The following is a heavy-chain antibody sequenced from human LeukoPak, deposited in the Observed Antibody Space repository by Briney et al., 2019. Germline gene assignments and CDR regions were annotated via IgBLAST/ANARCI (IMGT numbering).Heavy chain of an antibody. D-gene: IGHD2-15*01. J-gene: IGHJ4*02. CDR1: GYTFTSYG. Sequence: GASVKVSCKASGYTFTSYGISWVRQAPGQGLEWMGWISAYNGNTNYAQKLQGRVTMTTDTSTSTAYMELRSLRSDDTAVYYCARDWGGLVVVAATVDYWGQGTLVTVSS. CDR2: ISAYNGNT. V-gene: IGHV1-18*01. CDR3: ARDWGGLVVVAATVDY.